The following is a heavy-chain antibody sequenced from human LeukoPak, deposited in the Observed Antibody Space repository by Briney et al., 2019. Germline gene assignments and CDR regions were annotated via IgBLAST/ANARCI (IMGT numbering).Heavy chain of an antibody. CDR1: GGSFSGYY. CDR3: ARGNGARSRTGYFDY. D-gene: IGHD6-6*01. CDR2: INHSGST. J-gene: IGHJ4*02. Sequence: SETLSLTCAVYGGSFSGYYWSWIRQPPGKGLEWIGEINHSGSTNYNPPLKSRVTISVDTSKNQFSLKLSSVTAADTAVYYCARGNGARSRTGYFDYWGQGTLVTVSS. V-gene: IGHV4-34*01.